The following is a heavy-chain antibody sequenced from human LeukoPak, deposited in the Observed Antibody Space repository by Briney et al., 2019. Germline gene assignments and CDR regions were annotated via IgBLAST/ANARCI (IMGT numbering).Heavy chain of an antibody. D-gene: IGHD6-13*01. J-gene: IGHJ6*02. CDR1: GYTFTSYD. V-gene: IGHV1-8*01. CDR3: ARVPIAAAGTDYYYGMDV. CDR2: MNPNSGNT. Sequence: GASVKASCKASGYTFTSYDINWVRQATGQGLEWMGWMNPNSGNTGYAQKFQGRVTMTRNTSISTAHMELSSLRSEDTAVYYCARVPIAAAGTDYYYGMDVWGQGTTVTVSS.